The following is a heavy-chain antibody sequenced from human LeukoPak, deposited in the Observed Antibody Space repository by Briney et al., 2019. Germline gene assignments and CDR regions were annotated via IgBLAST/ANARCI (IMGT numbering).Heavy chain of an antibody. V-gene: IGHV1-69*13. CDR1: GGTFSSYA. J-gene: IGHJ4*02. CDR2: IIPIFGTA. D-gene: IGHD5-24*01. Sequence: GASVKVSCKASGGTFSSYAISWVRQAPGQGLEWMGGIIPIFGTANYAQKFQGRVTITADESTSTAYMELSSLRFEDTAVYYCARDLELQLFRYWGQGTLVTVSS. CDR3: ARDLELQLFRY.